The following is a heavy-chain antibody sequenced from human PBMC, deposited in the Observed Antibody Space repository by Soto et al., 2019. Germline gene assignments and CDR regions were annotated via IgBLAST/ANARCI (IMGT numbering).Heavy chain of an antibody. Sequence: GTSVEVSCKASGYTFTSYYMHWVRQAPGQGLEWMGIINPSGGSTSYAQKFQGRVTMTRDTSTSTVYMELSSLRSEDTAVYYCARGGYSYGLRGYYYYYGMDVWGQGTTVTVSS. D-gene: IGHD5-18*01. V-gene: IGHV1-46*01. CDR3: ARGGYSYGLRGYYYYYGMDV. CDR1: GYTFTSYY. CDR2: INPSGGST. J-gene: IGHJ6*02.